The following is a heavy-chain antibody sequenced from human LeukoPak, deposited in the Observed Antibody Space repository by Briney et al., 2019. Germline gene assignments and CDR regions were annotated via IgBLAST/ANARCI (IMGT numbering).Heavy chain of an antibody. V-gene: IGHV3-11*04. CDR1: GFTFSDYY. Sequence: GGSLRLSCAASGFTFSDYYMSWIRQAPGKGLEWVSYISSSGSTIYYADSVKGRFTISRDNAKNSLYLQMNSLRAEDTAVYYXARGTYDFWSGYPDSFDYWGQGTLVTVSS. CDR3: ARGTYDFWSGYPDSFDY. D-gene: IGHD3-3*01. CDR2: ISSSGSTI. J-gene: IGHJ4*02.